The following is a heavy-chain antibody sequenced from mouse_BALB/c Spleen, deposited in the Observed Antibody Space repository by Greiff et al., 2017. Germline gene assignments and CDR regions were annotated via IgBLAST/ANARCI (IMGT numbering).Heavy chain of an antibody. CDR3: ARNCHYYGSSYGYFDV. CDR2: IWSGGST. V-gene: IGHV2-2*02. CDR1: GFSLTSYG. Sequence: VQLQQSGPGLVQPSQSLSITCTVSGFSLTSYGVHWVRQSPGKGLEWLGVIWSGGSTDYNAAFISRLSISKDNSKSQVFFKMNSLQANDTAIYYCARNCHYYGSSYGYFDVWGAGTTVTVSS. J-gene: IGHJ1*01. D-gene: IGHD1-1*01.